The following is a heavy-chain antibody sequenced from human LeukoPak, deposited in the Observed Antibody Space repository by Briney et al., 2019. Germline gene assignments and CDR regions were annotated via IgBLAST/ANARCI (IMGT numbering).Heavy chain of an antibody. V-gene: IGHV3-30*03. D-gene: IGHD3-16*01. J-gene: IGHJ5*02. CDR3: ARVATDGGGFDP. CDR1: GFTFSSYG. Sequence: GGSLRLSCAASGFTFSSYGMPWVRQAPGKGLEWVAVISYDGSNKYYADSVKGRFTISRDNSKNTLYLQMNSLRAEDTAVYYCARVATDGGGFDPWGQGTLVTVSS. CDR2: ISYDGSNK.